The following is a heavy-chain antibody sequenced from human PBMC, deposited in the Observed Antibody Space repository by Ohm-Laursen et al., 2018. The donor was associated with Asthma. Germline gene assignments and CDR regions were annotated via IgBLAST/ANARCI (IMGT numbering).Heavy chain of an antibody. V-gene: IGHV3-30*18. D-gene: IGHD6-19*01. CDR2: ISYDGSNK. CDR3: AKDSEQWLVSLVFGYFDY. CDR1: GFTFSSYG. Sequence: SSLRLSCTASGFTFSSYGMHWVRQAPGKGLEWVAVISYDGSNKYYADSVKGRFTISRDNSKNTLYLQMNSLRAEDTAVYYCAKDSEQWLVSLVFGYFDYWGQGTLVTVSS. J-gene: IGHJ4*02.